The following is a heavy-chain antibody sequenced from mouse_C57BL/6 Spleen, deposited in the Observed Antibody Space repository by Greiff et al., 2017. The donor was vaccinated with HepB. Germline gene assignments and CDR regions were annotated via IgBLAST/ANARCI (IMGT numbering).Heavy chain of an antibody. CDR3: ARSRVLRSPFDY. CDR1: GYTFTSYW. D-gene: IGHD1-1*01. CDR2: INPSNGGT. J-gene: IGHJ2*01. V-gene: IGHV1-53*01. Sequence: QVQLQQPGTELVKPGASVKLSCKASGYTFTSYWMHWVKPRPGQGLEWIGNINPSNGGTNYNEKFKSKATLTVDKSSSTAYMQLSSLTSEDSAVYYCARSRVLRSPFDYWGQGTTLTVSS.